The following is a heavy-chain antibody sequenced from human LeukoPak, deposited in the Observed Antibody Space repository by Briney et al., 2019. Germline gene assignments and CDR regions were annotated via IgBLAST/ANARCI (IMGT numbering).Heavy chain of an antibody. V-gene: IGHV3-21*01. D-gene: IGHD3-9*01. CDR1: GFSFTTYT. J-gene: IGHJ4*02. Sequence: PGGSLRLSCAASGFSFTTYTMNWVRQAPGKGLEWLSSITSNSNYIFYADSAKGRFTISRDNANSSLFLQLNSLRAEDTAVYYCARSGGFGRTGYYCDHWGRGTLVAVSS. CDR3: ARSGGFGRTGYYCDH. CDR2: ITSNSNYI.